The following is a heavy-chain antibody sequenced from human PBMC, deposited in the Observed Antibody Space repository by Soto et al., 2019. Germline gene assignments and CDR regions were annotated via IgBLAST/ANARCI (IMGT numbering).Heavy chain of an antibody. J-gene: IGHJ4*02. Sequence: QVQLVQSGAEVKKPGSSVKVSCKASGVTFSSYAISWVRQAPGQGLEWMGGIIPIFGTANYAQKFQGRVTITADESTSTAYMELSSLRSEDTAVYYCANSDFWSGDSWSGFDYWGQGTLVTVSS. CDR3: ANSDFWSGDSWSGFDY. V-gene: IGHV1-69*01. CDR1: GVTFSSYA. CDR2: IIPIFGTA. D-gene: IGHD3-3*01.